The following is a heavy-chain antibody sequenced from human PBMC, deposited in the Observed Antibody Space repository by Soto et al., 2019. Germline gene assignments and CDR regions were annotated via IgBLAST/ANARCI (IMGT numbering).Heavy chain of an antibody. CDR1: GDSIRSGGHY. CDR3: ARRFCSGGNCYYSNFDY. Sequence: SETLSLTCTVSGDSIRSGGHYWSWIRQHPGKGLEWIGFIYYSGSTFYNASLKSRLTISVDTSKNQFSLKLSSVTAADTAVYYCARRFCSGGNCYYSNFDYWGQGTLVTVSS. D-gene: IGHD2-15*01. V-gene: IGHV4-31*03. CDR2: IYYSGST. J-gene: IGHJ4*02.